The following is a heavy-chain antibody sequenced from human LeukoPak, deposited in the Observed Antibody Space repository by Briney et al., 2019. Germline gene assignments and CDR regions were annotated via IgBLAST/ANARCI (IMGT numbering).Heavy chain of an antibody. CDR2: IHHSGST. CDR3: ARDSGAFDY. D-gene: IGHD6-25*01. V-gene: IGHV4-59*12. Sequence: SETLSLTCSVSGDSINSYYWSWIRQAPGKGLEWIGYIHHSGSTNYNPSLKSRVTISVDTSKNQFSLKLSSVTAADTAVYYCARDSGAFDYWGQGTLVTVSS. J-gene: IGHJ4*02. CDR1: GDSINSYY.